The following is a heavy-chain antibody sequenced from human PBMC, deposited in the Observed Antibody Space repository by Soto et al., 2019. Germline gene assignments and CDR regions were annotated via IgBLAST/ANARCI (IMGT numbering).Heavy chain of an antibody. D-gene: IGHD3-22*01. CDR2: IDWDDDK. CDR3: ARVSSIYDSSTDRNYYYGMDV. Sequence: SGPTLVNPTQTLTLTCTFSGFSLSTSGMCVSWIRQPPGKALEWLALIDWDDDKYYSTSLKTRLTISKDTSKNQVVLTMTNMDPVDTATYYCARVSSIYDSSTDRNYYYGMDVWGQGTTVTVSS. V-gene: IGHV2-70*01. J-gene: IGHJ6*02. CDR1: GFSLSTSGMC.